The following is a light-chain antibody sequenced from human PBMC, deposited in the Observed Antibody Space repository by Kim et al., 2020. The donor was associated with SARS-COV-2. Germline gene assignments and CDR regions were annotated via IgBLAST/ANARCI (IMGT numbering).Light chain of an antibody. CDR3: QAWDSGIVV. V-gene: IGLV3-1*01. J-gene: IGLJ2*01. CDR1: NLENKH. Sequence: VSPVQTASITCSGYNLENKHASWYQHNPGHPPVVVIYQDNKRRSGIPGRFSASNSGNTATLTISGTQAMDEADYYCQAWDSGIVVFGGGTKLTVL. CDR2: QDN.